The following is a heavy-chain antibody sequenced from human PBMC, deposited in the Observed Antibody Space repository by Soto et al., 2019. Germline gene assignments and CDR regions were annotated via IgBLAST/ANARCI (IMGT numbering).Heavy chain of an antibody. CDR1: GGTISSGDYF. J-gene: IGHJ4*02. CDR2: IYFSGYT. Sequence: TSETLSLTCTVSGGTISSGDYFWSWIRQAPGKGLEWIAYIYFSGYTDYTPSLKSRVTMSVDTSRNQFSLSLSSVTVADTAVYFCARVRHENYDVLTGFFARMYYFDYWGREPWSPSPQ. V-gene: IGHV4-30-4*01. D-gene: IGHD3-9*01. CDR3: ARVRHENYDVLTGFFARMYYFDY.